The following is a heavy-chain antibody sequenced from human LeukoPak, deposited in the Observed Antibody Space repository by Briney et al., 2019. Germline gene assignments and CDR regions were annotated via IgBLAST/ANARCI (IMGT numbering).Heavy chain of an antibody. CDR1: GFTFSSYS. CDR3: ARGGYSSTLYGRYQH. CDR2: ISSSSSYI. Sequence: GGSLRLSCAASGFTFSSYSMNWVRQAPGKGLEWVSSISSSSSYIYYADSVKGRFTISRDNAKNSLYLQMNSLRTEDTAVYYCARGGYSSTLYGRYQHWGQGTLVTVS. D-gene: IGHD6-13*01. V-gene: IGHV3-21*01. J-gene: IGHJ1*01.